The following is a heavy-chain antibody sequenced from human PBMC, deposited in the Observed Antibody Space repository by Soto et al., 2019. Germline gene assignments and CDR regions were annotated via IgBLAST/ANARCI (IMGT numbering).Heavy chain of an antibody. CDR1: GGSFSGYY. D-gene: IGHD2-15*01. V-gene: IGHV4-34*01. CDR3: ARVRYCSGGSCYSGAFDI. CDR2: INHSGST. Sequence: QVPLQQWGAGLLKPSETLSLTCAVYGGSFSGYYWSWIRQPPGKGLEWIGEINHSGSTNYNPSLKSRVTISVDTSKNQFSLKLSSVTAADTAVYYCARVRYCSGGSCYSGAFDIWGQGTMVTVSS. J-gene: IGHJ3*02.